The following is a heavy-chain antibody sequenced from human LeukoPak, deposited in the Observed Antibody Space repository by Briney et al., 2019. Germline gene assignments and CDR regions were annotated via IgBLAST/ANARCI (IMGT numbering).Heavy chain of an antibody. D-gene: IGHD3-10*01. J-gene: IGHJ3*02. CDR1: GFTFSSYG. V-gene: IGHV3-74*01. CDR2: IKSDGSIT. Sequence: GGSLRLSCAASGFTFSSYGMHWVRQAPGKGLVWVSRIKSDGSITSYADSVKGRFTISRDNSKNTLYLQMNSLRAEDTAVYYCAKSSHHRITTPSFAFDIWGQGTMVTVSS. CDR3: AKSSHHRITTPSFAFDI.